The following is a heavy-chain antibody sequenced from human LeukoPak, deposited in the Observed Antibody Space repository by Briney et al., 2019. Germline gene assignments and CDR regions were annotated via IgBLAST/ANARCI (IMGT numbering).Heavy chain of an antibody. CDR2: INPNSGGT. V-gene: IGHV1-2*02. Sequence: APVKVSCKASGYTFTGYYMHWVRQAPGQGLEWMGWINPNSGGTNYAQKFQGRVTMTRDTSISTAYMELSRLRSDDTAVYYCARERTLTSCYDYWGQGTLVTVSS. CDR1: GYTFTGYY. J-gene: IGHJ4*02. CDR3: ARERTLTSCYDY. D-gene: IGHD2-15*01.